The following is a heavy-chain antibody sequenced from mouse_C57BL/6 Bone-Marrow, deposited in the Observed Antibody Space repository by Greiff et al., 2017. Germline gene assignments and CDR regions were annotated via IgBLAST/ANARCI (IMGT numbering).Heavy chain of an antibody. CDR2: IYPGSGST. Sequence: VQLQQSGPELVKPGASVKMSCKASGYTFTSYWITWVKQRPGQGLEWIGDIYPGSGSTNYNEKFKSKATLTVDTSSSTAYMQLSSLTSEDSAVYYCARDYYGSSYWYFDVWGTGTTVTVSS. V-gene: IGHV1-55*01. CDR3: ARDYYGSSYWYFDV. CDR1: GYTFTSYW. J-gene: IGHJ1*03. D-gene: IGHD1-1*01.